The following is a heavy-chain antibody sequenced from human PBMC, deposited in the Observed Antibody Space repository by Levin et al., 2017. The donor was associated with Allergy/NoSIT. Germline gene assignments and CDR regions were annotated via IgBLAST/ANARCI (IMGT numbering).Heavy chain of an antibody. J-gene: IGHJ4*02. D-gene: IGHD1-26*01. CDR3: AKDDGAAYYSFDC. V-gene: IGHV3-23*01. Sequence: PVASVKVSCAASGFAFNTFAMNWVRQAPGQGLEWVSSVSDGGDYTFYTDSVKGRFIISRDNSKNTIYLQMNSLRAEDTALYFCAKDDGAAYYSFDCWGQGTLVTVSA. CDR1: GFAFNTFA. CDR2: VSDGGDYT.